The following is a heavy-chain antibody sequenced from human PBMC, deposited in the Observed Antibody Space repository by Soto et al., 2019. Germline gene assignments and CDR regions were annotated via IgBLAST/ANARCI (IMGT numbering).Heavy chain of an antibody. D-gene: IGHD2-2*01. J-gene: IGHJ6*02. Sequence: LSLTCTVYGHCINNCRYYCIWIRQHLGRGLGCIWVIYYRGRTSYSQSFKSLITISMETSKNQFSLKLSSVTDADTAVYYCAIDPIRQCSSTKCYSYHYHGMDVWGPGTTVTVSS. CDR3: AIDPIRQCSSTKCYSYHYHGMDV. CDR1: GHCINNCRYY. V-gene: IGHV4-31*01. CDR2: IYYRGRT.